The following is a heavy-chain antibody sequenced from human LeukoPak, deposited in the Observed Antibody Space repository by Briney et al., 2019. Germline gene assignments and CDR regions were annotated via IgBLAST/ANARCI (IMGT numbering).Heavy chain of an antibody. Sequence: PGGSLRLSCAASGFTFSSYGMHWVRQAPGKGLEWVAVIWYDGSNKYYADSVKGRFTISRDNSKNTLYLQMNSLRAEDTAVYYCARGSGSAAPDALDIWGQGTMVTVSS. J-gene: IGHJ3*02. V-gene: IGHV3-33*01. CDR3: ARGSGSAAPDALDI. D-gene: IGHD1-26*01. CDR2: IWYDGSNK. CDR1: GFTFSSYG.